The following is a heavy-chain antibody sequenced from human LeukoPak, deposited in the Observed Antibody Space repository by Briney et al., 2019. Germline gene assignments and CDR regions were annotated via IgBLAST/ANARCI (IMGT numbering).Heavy chain of an antibody. CDR1: GYTITDYY. D-gene: IGHD2-21*02. Sequence: ASVKVSCKASGYTITDYYLHWVRQAPGQGLEWMGWISAYNGNTNYAQKLQGRVTMTTDTSTSTAYMELRSLRSDDTAVYYCARDCGGDCWGTWGQGTLVTVSS. CDR2: ISAYNGNT. J-gene: IGHJ4*02. CDR3: ARDCGGDCWGT. V-gene: IGHV1-18*04.